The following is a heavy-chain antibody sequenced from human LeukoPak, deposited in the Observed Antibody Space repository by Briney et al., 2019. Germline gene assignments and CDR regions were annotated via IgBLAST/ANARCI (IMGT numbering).Heavy chain of an antibody. J-gene: IGHJ4*02. V-gene: IGHV3-23*01. Sequence: PGGSLRLSCAASGLTFSDYAMSWVRQAPGKGLEWVSTASYYVGKQYHADSVRGRFTVSRDNSRTTVSLQMSSLRVEDTGIYYCAKAGIGADGAGFLCEYWGQGTLVTVSS. CDR2: ASYYVGKQ. CDR3: AKAGIGADGAGFLCEY. CDR1: GLTFSDYA. D-gene: IGHD1-1*01.